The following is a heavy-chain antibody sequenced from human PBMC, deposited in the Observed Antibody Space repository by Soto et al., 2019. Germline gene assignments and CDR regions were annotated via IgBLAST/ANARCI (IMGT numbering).Heavy chain of an antibody. V-gene: IGHV1-18*04. CDR3: ARDPTGSGWYYYGMDV. J-gene: IGHJ6*02. D-gene: IGHD6-19*01. CDR1: GYTFTSYG. CDR2: ISAYNGNT. Sequence: ASLKVSCKASGYTFTSYGISWVRQAPGQGLEWMGWISAYNGNTNYAQKLQGRVTMTTDTSTSTAYMELRSLRSDDTAVYYCARDPTGSGWYYYGMDVWGQGTTVTGSS.